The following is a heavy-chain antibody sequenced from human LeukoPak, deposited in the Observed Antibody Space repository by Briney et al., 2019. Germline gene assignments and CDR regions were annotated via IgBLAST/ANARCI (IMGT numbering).Heavy chain of an antibody. D-gene: IGHD3-3*01. CDR3: ARGGYYAATDV. V-gene: IGHV3-64*02. CDR2: IVSNGGNT. J-gene: IGHJ4*02. CDR1: GLTFSSHA. Sequence: GGSLRLSFAASGLTFSSHAMHWIRQAPGKGLEYVSAIVSNGGNTYYAESVRGRFTISRDNSKNTVYLQMGSLRPEDTGVYYCARGGYYAATDVWGQGALVTVSS.